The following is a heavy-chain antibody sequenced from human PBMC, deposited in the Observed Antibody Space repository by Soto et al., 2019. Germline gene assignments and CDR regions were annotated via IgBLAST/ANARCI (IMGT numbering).Heavy chain of an antibody. D-gene: IGHD2-15*01. CDR2: INHSGST. Sequence: SETLSLTCAVYGGSFSGYYWSWIRQPPGKGLEWIGEINHSGSTNYNPSLKSRVTISVDTSKNQFSLKLSSVTAADTAVYYCARGQLVVVAARDAFDIWGQGTMVTVSS. CDR3: ARGQLVVVAARDAFDI. V-gene: IGHV4-34*01. J-gene: IGHJ3*02. CDR1: GGSFSGYY.